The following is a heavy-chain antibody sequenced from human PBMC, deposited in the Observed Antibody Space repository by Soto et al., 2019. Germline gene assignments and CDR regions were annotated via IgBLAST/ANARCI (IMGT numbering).Heavy chain of an antibody. CDR3: ARVQFWGGYYSFDY. CDR1: GFSLTNTRMG. D-gene: IGHD3-3*01. Sequence: QVTLKESGPVLVKPTETVTLTCTVSGFSLTNTRMGVSWIRQTPGRALEWLAHIFLNDEQSYNTSLRSRLTISRDTSKSQVVLSMTNMDPVDTATYFCARVQFWGGYYSFDYWGQGTLVTVSS. CDR2: IFLNDEQ. J-gene: IGHJ4*02. V-gene: IGHV2-26*01.